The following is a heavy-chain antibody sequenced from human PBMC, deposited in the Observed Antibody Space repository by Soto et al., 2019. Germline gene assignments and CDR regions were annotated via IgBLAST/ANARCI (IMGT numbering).Heavy chain of an antibody. CDR1: GFTFSSYW. CDR3: AREKFITIFGVVMGYYYYGMDV. Sequence: GGSLRLSCAASGFTFSSYWMSWVRQAPGKGLEWVANIKQDGSEKYYVDSVKGRFTISRDNAKNSLYLQMNSLRAGDTAVYYCAREKFITIFGVVMGYYYYGMDVWGQGTTVTVSS. D-gene: IGHD3-3*01. CDR2: IKQDGSEK. J-gene: IGHJ6*02. V-gene: IGHV3-7*03.